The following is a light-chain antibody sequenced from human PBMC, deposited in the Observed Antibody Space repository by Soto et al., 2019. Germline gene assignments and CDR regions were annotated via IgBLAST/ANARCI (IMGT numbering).Light chain of an antibody. Sequence: DIQMTQSPSSLSASVGDRVTITCRASQNINNYLNWYQQKSGEAPKLLIYTASSLQSGVPARVSGSGSGTEFILTISSLQPEDFATYYCQQSYSGPLTFGGGTKVDIK. CDR3: QQSYSGPLT. V-gene: IGKV1-39*01. J-gene: IGKJ4*01. CDR1: QNINNY. CDR2: TAS.